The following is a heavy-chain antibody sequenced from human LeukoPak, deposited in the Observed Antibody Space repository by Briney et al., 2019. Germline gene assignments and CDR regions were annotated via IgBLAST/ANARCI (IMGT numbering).Heavy chain of an antibody. D-gene: IGHD3-16*01. V-gene: IGHV1-8*01. J-gene: IGHJ4*02. CDR2: MNPNSGNT. Sequence: ASVKVSCKASGYTFTSYDINWVRQATGQGLEWMGWMNPNSGNTSYAQKFQGRVTMTRNTSISTAYMELSSLRSEDTAVYYCARGRRLRLGELFFYWGQGTLVTVSS. CDR3: ARGRRLRLGELFFY. CDR1: GYTFTSYD.